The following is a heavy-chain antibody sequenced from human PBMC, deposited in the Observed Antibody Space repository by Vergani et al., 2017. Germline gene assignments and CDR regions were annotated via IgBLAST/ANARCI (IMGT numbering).Heavy chain of an antibody. V-gene: IGHV1-46*03. Sequence: QVQLVQSGAEVKKPGSSVQVSCKTSGYTFSNYYMHWVRQAPGQGLEWMGIINPSGGHTNYAQKFQGRVTMTRDTSTSTVYMELSSLRSEDTAIDYCARGDYGILTGYRYWGQGTLVTVSA. CDR1: GYTFSNYY. CDR3: ARGDYGILTGYRY. J-gene: IGHJ4*02. CDR2: INPSGGHT. D-gene: IGHD3-9*01.